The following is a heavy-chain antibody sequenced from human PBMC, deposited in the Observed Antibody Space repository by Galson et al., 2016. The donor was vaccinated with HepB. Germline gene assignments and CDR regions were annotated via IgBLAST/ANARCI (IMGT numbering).Heavy chain of an antibody. CDR3: ARGGVVGSATGPFDF. CDR1: GFTFSNYA. CDR2: VSNNGGST. Sequence: SLRLSCAVSGFTFSNYAMHWVRQAPGKGLEYVSTVSNNGGSTYYAKSVKGRFSISRDNSNNTLHLQMGSLRIEDTAIYYCARGGVVGSATGPFDFWGQGTMVTVSS. D-gene: IGHD1-26*01. V-gene: IGHV3-64*01. J-gene: IGHJ3*01.